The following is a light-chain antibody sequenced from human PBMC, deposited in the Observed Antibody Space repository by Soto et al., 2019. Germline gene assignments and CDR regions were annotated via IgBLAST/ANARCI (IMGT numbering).Light chain of an antibody. CDR2: AAS. CDR3: EQTDSPTHT. J-gene: IGKJ2*01. V-gene: IGKV1-39*01. CDR1: QSISRF. Sequence: DIQMTQSPSSLSASVGDRVTITCRASQSISRFLNWYQHKPGKAPELLMFAASNLESGVPSRFSGSGSGTEFTLTISSLQAEDFATYYCEQTDSPTHTSGQGTKVDIK.